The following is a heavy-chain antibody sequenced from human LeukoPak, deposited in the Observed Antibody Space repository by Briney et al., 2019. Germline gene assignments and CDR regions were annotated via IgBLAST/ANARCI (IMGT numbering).Heavy chain of an antibody. J-gene: IGHJ4*02. CDR1: GYTFTSYG. Sequence: ASVEVSCKASGYTFTSYGISWVRQAPGQGLEWMGWVSAYNGNTNYAQKLQGRVTMTTDTSTSTAYMELRSLRSDDTAVYYCARDQPLVVVPAAVDYWGQGTLVTVSS. CDR3: ARDQPLVVVPAAVDY. D-gene: IGHD2-2*01. V-gene: IGHV1-18*01. CDR2: VSAYNGNT.